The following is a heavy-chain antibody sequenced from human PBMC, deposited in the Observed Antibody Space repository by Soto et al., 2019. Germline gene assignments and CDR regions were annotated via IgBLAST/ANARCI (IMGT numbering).Heavy chain of an antibody. D-gene: IGHD5-18*01. Sequence: ASVKVSCKASGYTSTSYYMHWVRQAPGQGLEWMGIINPSGGSTSYAQKFQGRVTMTRDTSTSTVYMELSSLRSEDTAVYYCARDLGYSYGSYYYGMDVWGQGTTVTVSS. CDR1: GYTSTSYY. CDR2: INPSGGST. CDR3: ARDLGYSYGSYYYGMDV. V-gene: IGHV1-46*01. J-gene: IGHJ6*02.